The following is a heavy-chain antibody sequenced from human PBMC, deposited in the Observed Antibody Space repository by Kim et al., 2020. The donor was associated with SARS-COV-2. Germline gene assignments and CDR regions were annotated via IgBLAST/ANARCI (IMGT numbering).Heavy chain of an antibody. Sequence: SETLSLTCTVSGGSISSSSYYWGWIRQPPGKGLEWIGSISYSGSTYYNPSLKSRVTIYVDTSKNQFSLKLSSVTAADTAVYYCARHPIHCSSTSCYVYYYGMDVWGQGTTVTVSS. J-gene: IGHJ6*02. D-gene: IGHD2-2*01. CDR3: ARHPIHCSSTSCYVYYYGMDV. CDR2: ISYSGST. V-gene: IGHV4-39*01. CDR1: GGSISSSSYY.